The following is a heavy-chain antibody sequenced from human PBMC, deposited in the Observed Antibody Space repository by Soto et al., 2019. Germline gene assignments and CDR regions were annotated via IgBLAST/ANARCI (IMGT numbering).Heavy chain of an antibody. V-gene: IGHV1-69*01. CDR1: GVDFSGLG. J-gene: IGHJ4*02. Sequence: QVQLVQSGAEVRKPGSSVKVSCKASGVDFSGLGLGWVRQAPGQGLEWMGGIVPMLGIGSYAEKFRGRVTITADESTSTAYLELPSLTSPDPVLYYCAGDPGMSVRDYRGEGTPVIVSS. D-gene: IGHD1-20*01. CDR3: AGDPGMSVRDY. CDR2: IVPMLGIG.